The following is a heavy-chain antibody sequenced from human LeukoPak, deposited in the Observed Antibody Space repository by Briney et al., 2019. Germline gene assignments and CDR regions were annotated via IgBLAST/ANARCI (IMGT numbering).Heavy chain of an antibody. CDR3: ARAARFDY. D-gene: IGHD6-6*01. CDR1: GFTFSSYW. CDR2: IKQDGSEK. V-gene: IGHV3-7*01. Sequence: GGSLRLSCVASGFTFSSYWMSWVRQAPGKGLEWVANIKQDGSEKYYVDSVKGRFTISRDNAKNSLYLQMDSLRAEDTAVYYCARAARFDYWGQGTLVTVSS. J-gene: IGHJ4*02.